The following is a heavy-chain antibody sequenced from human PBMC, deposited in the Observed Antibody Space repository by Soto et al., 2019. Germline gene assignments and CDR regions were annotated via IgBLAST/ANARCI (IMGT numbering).Heavy chain of an antibody. V-gene: IGHV3-23*01. Sequence: GGSLRLSCAASGFTFSSYAMSWVRQAPGKGLEWVSAISGSGGSTYYADSVKGRFTISRDNSKNTLYLQMNSLRAEDTAVYYCAKDSSGVLEYNWFDPWGQGTLVTVSS. J-gene: IGHJ5*02. CDR1: GFTFSSYA. CDR2: ISGSGGST. D-gene: IGHD2-8*01. CDR3: AKDSSGVLEYNWFDP.